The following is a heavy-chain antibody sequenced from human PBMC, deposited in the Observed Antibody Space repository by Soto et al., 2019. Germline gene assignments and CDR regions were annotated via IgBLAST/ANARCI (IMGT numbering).Heavy chain of an antibody. CDR2: ISPSTGKA. J-gene: IGHJ3*01. CDR1: GYTFMHYD. V-gene: IGHV1-18*01. Sequence: QVQLVQSGADVKNPGASVKLSCKASGYTFMHYDIGWVRQAPGQGPEWLGRISPSTGKADYPQKFQGRVTMTTDTSTTTAYMEMRSLRPDDTAVYYCARDQTKGLNDAYDLWGQGTMVTVSS. CDR3: ARDQTKGLNDAYDL. D-gene: IGHD3-16*01.